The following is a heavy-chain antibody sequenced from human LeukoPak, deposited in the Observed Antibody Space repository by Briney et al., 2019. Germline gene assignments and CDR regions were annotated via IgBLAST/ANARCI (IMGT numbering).Heavy chain of an antibody. V-gene: IGHV4-31*03. CDR3: ARYTYGGNSNWFDP. D-gene: IGHD4-23*01. CDR1: AASISSGGYY. CDR2: IYYSGRT. Sequence: PSQTLSLTCTVSAASISSGGYYWSWIRQHPGKGLEWFGYIYYSGRTYYTPSLKSRVTISVDTSKNQFSLKLSSVTAADTAVYYCARYTYGGNSNWFDPWGQGTLVTVSS. J-gene: IGHJ5*02.